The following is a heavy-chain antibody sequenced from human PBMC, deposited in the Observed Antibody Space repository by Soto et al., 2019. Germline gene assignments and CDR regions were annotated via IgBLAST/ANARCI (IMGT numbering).Heavy chain of an antibody. CDR2: IYATGTT. Sequence: SETLSLTCTVSGASISGFYWSWIRKSAGKGLEWIGRIYATGTTDYNPSLKSRVMMSVDTYKKQFSLKLRSVTAADTAVYYCVRDGTKTLRDWFDPWGQGISVTVSS. V-gene: IGHV4-4*07. CDR3: VRDGTKTLRDWFDP. D-gene: IGHD1-1*01. J-gene: IGHJ5*02. CDR1: GASISGFY.